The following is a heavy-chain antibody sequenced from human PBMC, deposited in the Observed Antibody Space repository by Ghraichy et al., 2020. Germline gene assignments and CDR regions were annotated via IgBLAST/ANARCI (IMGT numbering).Heavy chain of an antibody. D-gene: IGHD1-26*01. V-gene: IGHV3-21*01. J-gene: IGHJ6*03. CDR3: ARFPLSREGDYFYMDV. Sequence: GGSLRLSCTASGFTFSSYSMNWVRQAPGKGLEWVSSISTHSSYIYYADSVRGRFTISRDNAKNSLYLQMNSLRAEDTAVYHCARFPLSREGDYFYMDVWGKGTTVAVSS. CDR2: ISTHSSYI. CDR1: GFTFSSYS.